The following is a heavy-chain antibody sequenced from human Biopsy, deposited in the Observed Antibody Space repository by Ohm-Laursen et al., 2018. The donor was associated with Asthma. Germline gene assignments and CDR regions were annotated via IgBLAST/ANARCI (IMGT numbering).Heavy chain of an antibody. J-gene: IGHJ6*02. Sequence: GASVKVSCKAPGGTFSNFAISWVRQAPGQGLEWLGGVMTVFGTTNYAQKFQGRVTITADESTSIAYMEVTSLRSDDTAIYYCARPSPNRDILYYYYHMDVWGQGTTVIVSS. D-gene: IGHD3-3*02. CDR2: VMTVFGTT. CDR3: ARPSPNRDILYYYYHMDV. CDR1: GGTFSNFA. V-gene: IGHV1-69*13.